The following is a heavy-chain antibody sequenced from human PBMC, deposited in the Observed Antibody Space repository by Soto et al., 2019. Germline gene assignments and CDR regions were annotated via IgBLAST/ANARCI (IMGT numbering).Heavy chain of an antibody. J-gene: IGHJ4*02. D-gene: IGHD6-13*01. CDR2: IKQDGSEK. CDR3: AKDLRQQLVRGYFDY. V-gene: IGHV3-7*03. Sequence: PGGSLRLSCAASGFTFSSYWMSWVRQAPGKGLEWVANIKQDGSEKYYVDSVKGRFTISRDNAKNSLYLQMNSLRAEDTAVYYCAKDLRQQLVRGYFDYWGQGTLVTVSS. CDR1: GFTFSSYW.